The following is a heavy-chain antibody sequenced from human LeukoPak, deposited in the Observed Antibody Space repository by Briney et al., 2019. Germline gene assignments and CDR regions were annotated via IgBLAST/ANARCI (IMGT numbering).Heavy chain of an antibody. CDR3: ARAQVVLYTDDYGDYRNYYGMDV. CDR2: IYYSGST. V-gene: IGHV4-59*01. J-gene: IGHJ6*04. Sequence: SGTLSLTCTVSGGSISSYYWSWIRQPPGKGLEWIGYIYYSGSTNYNPSLKSRVTITVDTSKNQCSLKLSSVTAADTAVYYCARAQVVLYTDDYGDYRNYYGMDVWGKGTTVTVSS. D-gene: IGHD4-17*01. CDR1: GGSISSYY.